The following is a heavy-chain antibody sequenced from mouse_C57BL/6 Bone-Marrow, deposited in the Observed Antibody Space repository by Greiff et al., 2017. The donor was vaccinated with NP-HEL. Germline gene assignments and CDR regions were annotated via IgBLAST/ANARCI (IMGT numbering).Heavy chain of an antibody. V-gene: IGHV1-42*01. J-gene: IGHJ2*01. CDR3: ARAQLRPSFDY. CDR1: GYSFTGYY. D-gene: IGHD3-2*02. CDR2: INPSTGGT. Sequence: VQLKESGPELVKPGASVKISCKASGYSFTGYYMNWVKQSPEKSLEWIGEINPSTGGTTYNQKFKAKATLTVDKSSSTAYMQLKSLTSEDSAVYYCARAQLRPSFDYWGQGTTLTVSS.